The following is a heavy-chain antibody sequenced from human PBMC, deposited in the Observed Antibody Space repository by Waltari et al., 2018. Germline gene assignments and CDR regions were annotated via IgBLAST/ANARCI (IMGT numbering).Heavy chain of an antibody. V-gene: IGHV1-69*14. CDR1: GGTFSSYA. J-gene: IGHJ3*02. CDR2: IIPIFGTA. Sequence: QVQLVQSGAEVKQPGSSVKVSCKASGGTFSSYAIRWLRKAPGQGLEWMGGIIPIFGTANYAQKFQGRVTITADKSTSTAYMELSSLRSEDTAVYYCARAMQQLAAFDIWGQGTMVTVSS. CDR3: ARAMQQLAAFDI. D-gene: IGHD6-13*01.